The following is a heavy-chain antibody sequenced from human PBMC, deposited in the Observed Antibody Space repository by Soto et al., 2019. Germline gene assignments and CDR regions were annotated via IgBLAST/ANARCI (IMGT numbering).Heavy chain of an antibody. CDR1: GFTFSMYW. V-gene: IGHV3-74*01. CDR2: INDDGSHT. Sequence: PGGSLRLSCAASGFTFSMYWMHWVRQVPGKGPEWVSRINDDGSHTNYADSVKGRFTISRDNAKNTLYLQMNDLRAEDTAVYYCTRGPRSTSTGTGAFWGQGTLVTVS. D-gene: IGHD1-1*01. CDR3: TRGPRSTSTGTGAF. J-gene: IGHJ4*02.